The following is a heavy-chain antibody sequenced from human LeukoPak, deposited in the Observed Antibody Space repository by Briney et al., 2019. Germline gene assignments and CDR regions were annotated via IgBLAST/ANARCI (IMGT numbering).Heavy chain of an antibody. V-gene: IGHV3-20*04. J-gene: IGHJ3*02. CDR1: GFTFSSYA. CDR3: ARDPVPGYGDYGAFDI. CDR2: INWNGGST. D-gene: IGHD4-17*01. Sequence: PGGSLRLSCAASGFTFSSYAMSWVRQAPGKGLEWVSGINWNGGSTGYADSVKGRFTISRDNAKNSLYLQMNSLRAEDTALYYCARDPVPGYGDYGAFDIWGQGTMVTVSS.